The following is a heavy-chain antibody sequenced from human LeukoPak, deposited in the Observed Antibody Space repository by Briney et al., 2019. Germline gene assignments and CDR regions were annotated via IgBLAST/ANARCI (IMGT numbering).Heavy chain of an antibody. CDR1: GYAFTGFY. CDR2: INPRNGGS. Sequence: ASVKVSCKASGYAFTGFYIHWVRQAPGQGLEWMAWINPRNGGSHSAQKFQGRVTLTRDTSISTAYMEMRKLTSDDTAFYYCARGRIAAAGAIDYWGQGARVTVSS. V-gene: IGHV1-2*02. CDR3: ARGRIAAAGAIDY. D-gene: IGHD6-13*01. J-gene: IGHJ4*02.